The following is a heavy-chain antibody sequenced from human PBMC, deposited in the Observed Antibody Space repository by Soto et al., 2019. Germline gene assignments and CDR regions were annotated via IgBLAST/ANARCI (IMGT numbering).Heavy chain of an antibody. J-gene: IGHJ5*02. CDR2: INHSGST. D-gene: IGHD2-2*01. CDR3: AKLGYCISTSCYDWFDP. Sequence: SETLSLTCTVSGGSISSGDYYWSWIRQPPGTGLEWIGEINHSGSTNYNPSLKSRVTISVDTSKNQFSLKLSSVTAADTAVYYCAKLGYCISTSCYDWFDPWGQGTLVTVSS. CDR1: GGSISSGDYY. V-gene: IGHV4-61*08.